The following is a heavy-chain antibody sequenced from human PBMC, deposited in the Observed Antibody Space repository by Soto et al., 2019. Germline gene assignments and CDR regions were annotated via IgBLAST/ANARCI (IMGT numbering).Heavy chain of an antibody. J-gene: IGHJ5*02. CDR1: GFTFSSYS. D-gene: IGHD3-16*01. CDR3: ARGGFLGQEDWFDP. V-gene: IGHV3-21*01. CDR2: ISSSSSYI. Sequence: EVQLLESGGGLVQPGGSLRLSCAASGFTFSSYSMNWVRQAPGKGLEWVSSISSSSSYIYYADSVKGRFTISRDNAKNSLYLQMNSLRAEDTAVYYCARGGFLGQEDWFDPWGQGTLVTVSS.